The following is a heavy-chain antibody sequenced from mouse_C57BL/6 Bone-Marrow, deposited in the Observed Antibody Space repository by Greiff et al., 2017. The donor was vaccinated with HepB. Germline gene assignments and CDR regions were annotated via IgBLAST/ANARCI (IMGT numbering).Heavy chain of an antibody. CDR1: GYSITSGYY. J-gene: IGHJ2*01. CDR2: ISYDGSN. CDR3: ARDRGGLRQVYYFDY. D-gene: IGHD2-2*01. Sequence: ESGPGLVKPSQSLSLTCSVTGYSITSGYYWNWIRQFPGNKLEWMGYISYDGSNNYNPSLKNRISITRDTSKNQFFLKLNSVTTEDTATYYCARDRGGLRQVYYFDYWGQGTTLTVSS. V-gene: IGHV3-6*01.